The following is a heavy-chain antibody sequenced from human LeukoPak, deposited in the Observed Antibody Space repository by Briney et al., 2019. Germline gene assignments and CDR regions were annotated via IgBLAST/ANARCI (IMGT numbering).Heavy chain of an antibody. D-gene: IGHD1-26*01. J-gene: IGHJ4*02. CDR2: IDPNSGGT. CDR1: GYTLTDHY. Sequence: ASVKVSCKASGYTLTDHYMHWVRQAPGQGLEWMGWIDPNSGGTKYVQKFQGRVTMTRDTSINTAYMELSSLRSDDTAVFCCARMAHGSYYWGQGTLVTVSS. CDR3: ARMAHGSYY. V-gene: IGHV1-2*02.